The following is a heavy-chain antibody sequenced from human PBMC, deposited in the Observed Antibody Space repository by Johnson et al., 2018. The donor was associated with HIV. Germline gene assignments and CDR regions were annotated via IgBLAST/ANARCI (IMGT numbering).Heavy chain of an antibody. D-gene: IGHD3-10*01. V-gene: IGHV3-48*04. J-gene: IGHJ3*02. CDR1: GFTFRNYA. CDR2: IGASGSTI. Sequence: VQLVESGGDLIQPGGSLRLSCAASGFTFRNYAMSWVRQAPGKGLEWVSGIGASGSTIYYADSVKGRFTISRDNAKNSLYLQMNSLRAEDTAVYYCARDPYGSGPYVAFDIWGQGTMVTVSS. CDR3: ARDPYGSGPYVAFDI.